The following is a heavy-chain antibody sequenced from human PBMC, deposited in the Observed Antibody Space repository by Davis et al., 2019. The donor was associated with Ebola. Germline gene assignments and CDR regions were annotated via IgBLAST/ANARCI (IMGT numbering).Heavy chain of an antibody. J-gene: IGHJ6*02. Sequence: MPSDTLSPPFAIPGDSVSSNSAAWNWISHSPSSGLEWLGRIYYRSKWYNDYAVSVKSRITINPDTSKNQFSLQLNSVTPEDTAVYYCARATGYYFYYGMDVWGQGTTVTVSS. D-gene: IGHD6-13*01. CDR1: GDSVSSNSAA. CDR3: ARATGYYFYYGMDV. V-gene: IGHV6-1*01. CDR2: IYYRSKWYN.